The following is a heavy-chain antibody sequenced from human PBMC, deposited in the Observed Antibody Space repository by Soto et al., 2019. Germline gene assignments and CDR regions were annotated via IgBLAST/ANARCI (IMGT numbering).Heavy chain of an antibody. J-gene: IGHJ6*02. D-gene: IGHD2-2*02. CDR2: ISSRSDI. V-gene: IGHV3-21*01. CDR1: GFTFSTYS. CDR3: AREYTAWPLAYGLDV. Sequence: GGSMRLSCAGCGFTFSTYSINWVRKDPGKGLEWVSSISSRSDIYYADSVKGRFTISRDNAKNSVSLQMNSLRAEDTAVYYCAREYTAWPLAYGLDVWGQGTTVTVSS.